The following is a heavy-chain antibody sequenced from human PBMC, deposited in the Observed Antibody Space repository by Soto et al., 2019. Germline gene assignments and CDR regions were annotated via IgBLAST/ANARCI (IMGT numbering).Heavy chain of an antibody. Sequence: QVQLVQSGAEVKKPGASVKVSCKASGYTFTSYDLNWVLQATGQGLESMGWMNPNSGNTAYAQKFQGRVTMTRNTSISTAYMELSSLRSEDTAVYYCARGNEYGGNFDYWGQGTLVTVSS. D-gene: IGHD2-15*01. V-gene: IGHV1-8*01. J-gene: IGHJ4*02. CDR1: GYTFTSYD. CDR3: ARGNEYGGNFDY. CDR2: MNPNSGNT.